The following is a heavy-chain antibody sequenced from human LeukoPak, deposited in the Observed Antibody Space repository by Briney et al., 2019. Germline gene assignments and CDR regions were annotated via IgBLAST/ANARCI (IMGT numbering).Heavy chain of an antibody. D-gene: IGHD1-26*01. J-gene: IGHJ4*02. CDR2: ITASGTAM. CDR3: ASSGCYRFDY. V-gene: IGHV3-48*02. Sequence: AGSLRLSCAASGFTFSSYSMNWVRQAPGEGLEWVSHITASGTAMVYADSVKGRFTISRDNAKNSLYLQMNSLRDEDTAVYYCASSGCYRFDYWGQGTLVTVSS. CDR1: GFTFSSYS.